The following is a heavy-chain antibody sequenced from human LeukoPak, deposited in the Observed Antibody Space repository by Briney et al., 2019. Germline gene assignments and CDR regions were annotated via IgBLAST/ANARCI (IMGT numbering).Heavy chain of an antibody. D-gene: IGHD2-15*01. CDR3: AGVVVAAYHREYYFDY. J-gene: IGHJ4*02. CDR2: IYYSGST. CDR1: GGSISRYY. V-gene: IGHV4-59*01. Sequence: SETLSLTCTVSGGSISRYYWSWIRQPPGKGLEWIGYIYYSGSTNYNPSLKSRVTISVDTSKNQFSLKLSSVTAADTAVYYCAGVVVAAYHREYYFDYWGQGTLVTVSS.